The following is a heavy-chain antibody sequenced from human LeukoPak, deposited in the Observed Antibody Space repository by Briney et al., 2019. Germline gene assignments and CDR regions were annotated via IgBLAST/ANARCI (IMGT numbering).Heavy chain of an antibody. CDR1: GFTFSSYG. J-gene: IGHJ6*03. CDR3: AREGITMDV. D-gene: IGHD1-14*01. V-gene: IGHV3-23*01. Sequence: GGSLRLSCAASGFTFSSYGMSWVRQAPGKGLEWVSAISGSGGSTYYADSVNGRFTISRDNAKNSLYLQMNSLRAEDTAVYYCAREGITMDVWGKGTTVTVSS. CDR2: ISGSGGST.